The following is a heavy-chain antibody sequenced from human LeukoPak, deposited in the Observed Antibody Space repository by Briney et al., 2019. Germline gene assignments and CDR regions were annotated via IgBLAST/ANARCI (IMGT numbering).Heavy chain of an antibody. CDR1: GYSFTSYW. CDR3: ARLGDIVVVPAAPSPFDY. Sequence: GESLKISCKGSGYSFTSYWIGWVRQMPGKGLEWMGIIYPGDSDTRYSPSFQGQVTISADKSISTAYLQWSSLKASDTAMYYCARLGDIVVVPAAPSPFDYWGQGTLVTVSS. J-gene: IGHJ4*02. D-gene: IGHD2-2*01. CDR2: IYPGDSDT. V-gene: IGHV5-51*01.